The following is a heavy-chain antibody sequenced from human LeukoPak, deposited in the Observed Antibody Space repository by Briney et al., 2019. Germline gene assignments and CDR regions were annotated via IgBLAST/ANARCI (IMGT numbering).Heavy chain of an antibody. V-gene: IGHV1-2*02. J-gene: IGHJ5*02. D-gene: IGHD1-1*01. CDR1: GYTFTGYY. CDR2: ITPNSGGT. CDR3: AREVGMVEATRTMDLLNWFDP. Sequence: ASVKVSCKASGYTFTGYYMHWVRQAPGQGLEWMGWITPNSGGTNYAQKFQGRVTMTRDTSISTAYMELSRLRSDDTAVYYCAREVGMVEATRTMDLLNWFDPWGQGTLVTVSS.